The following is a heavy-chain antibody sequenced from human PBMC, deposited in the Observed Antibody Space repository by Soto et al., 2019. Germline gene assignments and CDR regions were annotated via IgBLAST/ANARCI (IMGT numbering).Heavy chain of an antibody. V-gene: IGHV3-30*18. CDR1: GFTFSSYG. D-gene: IGHD6-13*01. Sequence: QVQLVESGGGVVQPGRSLRLSCAASGFTFSSYGMHWVRQAPCKGLEWVAVISYDGSNKYYADSVKGRFTISRDNSKNTLYLQMNSLRAEDTAVYYCAKGAAPRSAAGTHYYYGMDVWGQGTTVTVSS. J-gene: IGHJ6*02. CDR2: ISYDGSNK. CDR3: AKGAAPRSAAGTHYYYGMDV.